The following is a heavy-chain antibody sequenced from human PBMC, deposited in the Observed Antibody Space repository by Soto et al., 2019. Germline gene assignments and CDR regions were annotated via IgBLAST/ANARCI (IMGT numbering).Heavy chain of an antibody. D-gene: IGHD6-13*01. V-gene: IGHV3-30-3*01. J-gene: IGHJ4*02. CDR2: ISYDGNNK. Sequence: LRLSCAASGFTFSNYTIHWVRQAPGKGLEWVAVISYDGNNKYYTDSVKGRFTISRDNSKNSLYLQMNSLRTEDTALYYCAKDRRKQQLLNDFDYWGQGTLVTVSS. CDR1: GFTFSNYT. CDR3: AKDRRKQQLLNDFDY.